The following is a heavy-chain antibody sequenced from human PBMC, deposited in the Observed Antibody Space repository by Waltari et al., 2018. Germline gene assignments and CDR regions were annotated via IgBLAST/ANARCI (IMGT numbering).Heavy chain of an antibody. CDR2: ISAYNGNT. CDR1: GYTFTSYG. J-gene: IGHJ5*02. CDR3: AREQQATYYDFWSGLRWFDP. Sequence: QVQLVQSGAEVKKPGASVKVSCKASGYTFTSYGISWVRQAPGQGLEWMGWISAYNGNTNYAQKLQGRVTMTTDTSTSTAYMELRSLGSDDTAVYYCAREQQATYYDFWSGLRWFDPWGQGTLVTVSS. V-gene: IGHV1-18*01. D-gene: IGHD3-3*01.